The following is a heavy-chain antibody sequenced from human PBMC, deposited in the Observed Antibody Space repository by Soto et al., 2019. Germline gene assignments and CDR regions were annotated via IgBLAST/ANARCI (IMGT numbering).Heavy chain of an antibody. CDR1: GYTFTSYG. Sequence: VASVKVSCKASGYTFTSYGISWVRQAPGQGLEWMGWISAYNGNTNYAQKLQGRVTMTTDTSTSTAYMELRSLRSDDTAVYYCARSDSSGWYSDAFDIWGQGTMVTVSS. V-gene: IGHV1-18*01. J-gene: IGHJ3*02. CDR3: ARSDSSGWYSDAFDI. D-gene: IGHD6-19*01. CDR2: ISAYNGNT.